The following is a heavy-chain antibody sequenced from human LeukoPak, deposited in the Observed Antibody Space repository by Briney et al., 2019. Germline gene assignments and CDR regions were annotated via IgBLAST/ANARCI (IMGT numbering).Heavy chain of an antibody. CDR1: GYSFTSYW. J-gene: IGHJ4*02. Sequence: GESLKISCKGSGYSFTSYWIGWVRQMPGKGLEWLGIIYPGDSDTRYSPSFQGQVTISADKSISTAYLQWSSLKASDTAMYYCARRHYYDSSGYSNFDYWGQGTLVTVSS. V-gene: IGHV5-51*01. CDR3: ARRHYYDSSGYSNFDY. D-gene: IGHD3-22*01. CDR2: IYPGDSDT.